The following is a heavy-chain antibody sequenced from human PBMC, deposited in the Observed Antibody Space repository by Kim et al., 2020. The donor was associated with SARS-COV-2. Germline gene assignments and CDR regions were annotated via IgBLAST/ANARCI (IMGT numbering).Heavy chain of an antibody. Sequence: APVKCRFTITRDVAKNTLYLQMNSLKTEDTAVYYCTTARQYYYYYYYMDVWGKGTTVTVSS. CDR3: TTARQYYYYYYYMDV. D-gene: IGHD6-6*01. J-gene: IGHJ6*03. V-gene: IGHV3-15*01.